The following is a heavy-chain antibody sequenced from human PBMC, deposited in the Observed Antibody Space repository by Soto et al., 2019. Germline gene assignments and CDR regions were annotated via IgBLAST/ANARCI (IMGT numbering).Heavy chain of an antibody. CDR1: GGSFSGYY. Sequence: PSETLSLPCAVYGGSFSGYYWSWIRQPPGKGLEWIGEINHSGSTNYNPSLKSRVTISVDTSKNQFSLKLSSVTAADTAVYYCARGVVVPAASDYYYYYMDVWGKGTTVTVSS. V-gene: IGHV4-34*01. J-gene: IGHJ6*03. CDR2: INHSGST. D-gene: IGHD2-2*01. CDR3: ARGVVVPAASDYYYYYMDV.